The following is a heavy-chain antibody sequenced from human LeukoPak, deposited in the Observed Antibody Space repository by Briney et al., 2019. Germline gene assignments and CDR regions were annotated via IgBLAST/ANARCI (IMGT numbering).Heavy chain of an antibody. Sequence: SQTLSLTSTVSARSISSYYWSWNRHPQEKGLEWIGSIHYSGSTNYNTTLKSRATISVDTSKTQFTLNLTSVTATDMAVYYCAREHSYGSRAFDYWGQGTLVTVSS. D-gene: IGHD5-18*01. J-gene: IGHJ4*02. CDR2: IHYSGST. V-gene: IGHV4-59*01. CDR3: AREHSYGSRAFDY. CDR1: ARSISSYY.